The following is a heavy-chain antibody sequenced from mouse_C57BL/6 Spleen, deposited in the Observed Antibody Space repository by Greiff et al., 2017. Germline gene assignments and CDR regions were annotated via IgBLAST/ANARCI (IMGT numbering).Heavy chain of an antibody. CDR3: ARGDYDVGYAMDY. J-gene: IGHJ4*01. CDR1: GFNFKDYY. Sequence: VQLQQPGAELVKPGASVKLSCTASGFNFKDYYMHWVKQRTEQGLEWIGRIDPEDGETKYAPKFQGTATITADTSSNTSYLQLSSLTSEDSAVYYCARGDYDVGYAMDYWGQGTSVTVSS. CDR2: IDPEDGET. D-gene: IGHD2-4*01. V-gene: IGHV14-2*01.